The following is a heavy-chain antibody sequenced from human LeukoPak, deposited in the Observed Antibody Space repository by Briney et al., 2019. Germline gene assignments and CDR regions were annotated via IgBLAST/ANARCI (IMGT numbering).Heavy chain of an antibody. V-gene: IGHV3-66*01. Sequence: GGSLRLSCAASGFTVSSNYMNWVRQAPGKGLEWVSVIYSGGNTYYADSVKGRFTISRDTSKNTLYLQMNSLRAEDTAVYYCARTPMFYFYGMDVRGRGTTVTVSS. D-gene: IGHD2-15*01. CDR3: ARTPMFYFYGMDV. CDR2: IYSGGNT. CDR1: GFTVSSNY. J-gene: IGHJ6*02.